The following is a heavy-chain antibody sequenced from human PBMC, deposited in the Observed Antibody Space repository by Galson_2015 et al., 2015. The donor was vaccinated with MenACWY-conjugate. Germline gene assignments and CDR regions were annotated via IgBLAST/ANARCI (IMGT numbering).Heavy chain of an antibody. CDR1: GFTFNTYN. D-gene: IGHD2-8*02. Sequence: SLRLSCAASGFTFNTYNMHWVRQAPGKGLEWVAFIRYDGDNKYYVDSVKGRFTISRDNSKNTLYLQMNSLREEDTAVYYCAKDPGQYDYYMDVWGKGTTVTVSS. J-gene: IGHJ6*03. V-gene: IGHV3-30*02. CDR3: AKDPGQYDYYMDV. CDR2: IRYDGDNK.